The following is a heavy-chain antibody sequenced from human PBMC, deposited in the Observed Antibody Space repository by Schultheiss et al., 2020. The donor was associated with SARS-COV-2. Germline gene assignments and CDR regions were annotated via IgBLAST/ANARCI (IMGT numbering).Heavy chain of an antibody. D-gene: IGHD1-1*01. J-gene: IGHJ6*02. CDR2: IYYSGST. Sequence: SETLSLTCAVYGGSFSDYYWSWIRQPPGKGLEWIGYIYYSGSTNYNPSLKSRVTISVDTSKNQFSLKLSSVTAADTAVYYCARDERKIYYYYGMDVWGQGTTVTVSS. CDR1: GGSFSDYY. CDR3: ARDERKIYYYYGMDV. V-gene: IGHV4-59*01.